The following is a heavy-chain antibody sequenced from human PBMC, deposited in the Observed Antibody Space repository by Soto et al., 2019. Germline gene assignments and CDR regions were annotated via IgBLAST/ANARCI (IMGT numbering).Heavy chain of an antibody. CDR2: ISGSGGST. V-gene: IGHV3-23*01. CDR3: AKDRSHVVVVVAATPYDAFDI. D-gene: IGHD2-15*01. J-gene: IGHJ3*02. CDR1: GFTFSSYA. Sequence: PGGSLRLSCAASGFTFSSYAMSRVRQAPGKGLEWVSAISGSGGSTYYADSVKGRFTISRDNSKNTLYLQMNSLRAEDTAVYYCAKDRSHVVVVVAATPYDAFDIWGQGTMVTVSS.